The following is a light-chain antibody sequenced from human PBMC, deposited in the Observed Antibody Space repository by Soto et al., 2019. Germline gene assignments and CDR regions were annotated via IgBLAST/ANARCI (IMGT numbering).Light chain of an antibody. CDR3: QQYGSSRT. CDR2: GAS. V-gene: IGKV3-20*01. J-gene: IGKJ1*01. CDR1: QSVSSN. Sequence: LSVSPVELATLSCRASQSVSSNLAWYQQKPGQAPRLLIYGASSRATGIPDRFSGSGSGTDFTLTVSSLETEDFAVYYCQQYGSSRTFGQGTKVDIK.